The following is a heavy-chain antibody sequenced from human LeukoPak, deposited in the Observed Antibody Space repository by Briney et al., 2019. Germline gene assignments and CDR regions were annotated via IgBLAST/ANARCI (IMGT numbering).Heavy chain of an antibody. CDR1: GFTFSSYS. D-gene: IGHD4-23*01. Sequence: PGGSLRLSCAASGFTFSSYSMNWVRQAPGKGLEXVXSISSSSSYIYYADSVKGRFTISRDNAKNSLYLQMNSLRAEDTAVYYCARDGGHYGGNSFDYWGQGTLVTVSS. CDR2: ISSSSSYI. V-gene: IGHV3-21*01. J-gene: IGHJ4*02. CDR3: ARDGGHYGGNSFDY.